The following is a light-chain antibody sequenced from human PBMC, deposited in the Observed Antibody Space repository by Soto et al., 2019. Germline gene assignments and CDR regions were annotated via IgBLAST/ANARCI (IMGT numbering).Light chain of an antibody. CDR3: QLYDGSLFT. CDR2: GAS. CDR1: QSVSSSL. V-gene: IGKV3-20*01. Sequence: DIVLTQSPGTLSLSPGERATLSCRASQSVSSSLLAWYQQKPGQAPRPLIYGASSRATGIPDRFSGSGSGTEFTLTISRLQPEDFVVYYCQLYDGSLFTFGPGTKVDIK. J-gene: IGKJ3*01.